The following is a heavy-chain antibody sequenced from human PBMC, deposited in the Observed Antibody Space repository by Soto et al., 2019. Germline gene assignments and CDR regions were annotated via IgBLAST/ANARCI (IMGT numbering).Heavy chain of an antibody. Sequence: QVQLMESGGGVVQPGRSLRLSCAASGFTFSSYAMHWVRQAPGKGLEWVAVISYDGSNKYYADSVKGRFTISRDNSKNTLYLQMNSLRAEDTAVYYCARDRGELGYYYYGMDVWGQGTTVTVSS. V-gene: IGHV3-30-3*01. D-gene: IGHD1-26*01. J-gene: IGHJ6*02. CDR3: ARDRGELGYYYYGMDV. CDR2: ISYDGSNK. CDR1: GFTFSSYA.